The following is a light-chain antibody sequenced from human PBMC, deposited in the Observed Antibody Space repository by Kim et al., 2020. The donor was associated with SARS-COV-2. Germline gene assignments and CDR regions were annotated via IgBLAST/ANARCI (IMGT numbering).Light chain of an antibody. Sequence: GRSVTIPCTGTSGYVAGYNYFSWYQPHPGKAPHPMIYDVIQQPSGVPDRFSGSMSGNTASLSLSGLQAEDDAYYFCCSYAARYTWVFGGGAQLTVL. CDR2: DVI. J-gene: IGLJ3*02. CDR3: CSYAARYTWV. CDR1: SGYVAGYNY. V-gene: IGLV2-11*01.